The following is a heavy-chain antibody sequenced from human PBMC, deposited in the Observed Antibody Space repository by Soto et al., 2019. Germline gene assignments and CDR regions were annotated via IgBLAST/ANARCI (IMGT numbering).Heavy chain of an antibody. V-gene: IGHV4-59*08. CDR3: ERHATRSYDH. CDR2: IYYTGST. Sequence: PSETLSLTCTVSGGSMSRYYWSWIRQPPGKGLECIGYIYYTGSTNYNPSLKSRITISIDTSKNQISLNLTSVSAADTAVYYCERHATRSYDHWGQGTLVTVSS. J-gene: IGHJ4*02. CDR1: GGSMSRYY.